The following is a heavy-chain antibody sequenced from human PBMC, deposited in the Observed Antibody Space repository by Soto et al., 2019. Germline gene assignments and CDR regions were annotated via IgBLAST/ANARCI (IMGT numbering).Heavy chain of an antibody. D-gene: IGHD6-25*01. CDR2: IYSSGTT. J-gene: IGHJ5*01. CDR3: ARHSLVKRLPARCFDF. V-gene: IGHV4-39*01. CDR1: GDSISGSRNF. Sequence: SETLSLTCSVSGDSISGSRNFWGWVRQPPGKGLEWIGSIYSSGTTYHNPSLKSRVTISVDASDNQFSLKLSSVTAADSAVYSCARHSLVKRLPARCFDFWGQGTLVTVST.